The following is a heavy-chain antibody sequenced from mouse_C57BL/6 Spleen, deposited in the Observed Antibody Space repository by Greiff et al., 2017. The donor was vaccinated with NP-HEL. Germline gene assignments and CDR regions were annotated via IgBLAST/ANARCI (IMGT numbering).Heavy chain of an antibody. Sequence: EVQLQQSGAELVRPGASVKLSCTASGFNIKDDYMHWVKQRPEQGLEWIGWIDPENGDTEYASKFQGKATITADTSSNTAYLQLSSLTSEDTAVYDCTPGYGGNYDYWGQGTTLTVSS. D-gene: IGHD1-1*02. V-gene: IGHV14-4*01. CDR2: IDPENGDT. J-gene: IGHJ2*01. CDR1: GFNIKDDY. CDR3: TPGYGGNYDY.